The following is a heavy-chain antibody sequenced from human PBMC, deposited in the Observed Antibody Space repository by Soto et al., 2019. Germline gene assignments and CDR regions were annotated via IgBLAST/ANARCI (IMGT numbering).Heavy chain of an antibody. CDR2: MNPNSGNT. J-gene: IGHJ6*03. CDR1: GYTFTSYD. CDR3: ARGGSSTSPYYYYYYMDV. V-gene: IGHV1-8*01. D-gene: IGHD2-2*01. Sequence: ASVKVSCKASGYTFTSYDINWVRQATGQGLEWMGWMNPNSGNTGYAQKFQGRVTMTRNTSISTAYMELSSLRSEDTAVYYCARGGSSTSPYYYYYYMDVWGKGTTVTVS.